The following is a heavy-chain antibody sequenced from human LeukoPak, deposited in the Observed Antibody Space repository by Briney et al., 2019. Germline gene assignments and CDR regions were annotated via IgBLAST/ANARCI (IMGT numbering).Heavy chain of an antibody. Sequence: GGSLRLSCAASGFTFSSYWMSWVRQAPGKGLEWVANIKQDGSEKYYVDSVKGRFTISRDNAKNSLYLQMNSLRAEDTAVYYCARVLRGVIDYFDYWGQGTLVTVSS. J-gene: IGHJ4*02. CDR3: ARVLRGVIDYFDY. D-gene: IGHD3-10*01. CDR2: IKQDGSEK. V-gene: IGHV3-7*01. CDR1: GFTFSSYW.